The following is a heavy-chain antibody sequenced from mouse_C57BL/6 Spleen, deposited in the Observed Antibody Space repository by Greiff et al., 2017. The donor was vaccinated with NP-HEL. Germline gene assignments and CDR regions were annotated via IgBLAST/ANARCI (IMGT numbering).Heavy chain of an antibody. CDR3: ARSSIVTGYFDV. J-gene: IGHJ1*03. D-gene: IGHD2-5*01. CDR1: GFTFTDYY. CDR2: IRNKANGYTT. V-gene: IGHV7-3*01. Sequence: EVKLQESGGGLVQPGGSLSLSCAASGFTFTDYYMSWVRQPPGKALEWLGFIRNKANGYTTEYSASVKGRFTISRDNSQSILYLQMNALRAEDSATYYCARSSIVTGYFDVWGTGTTVTVSS.